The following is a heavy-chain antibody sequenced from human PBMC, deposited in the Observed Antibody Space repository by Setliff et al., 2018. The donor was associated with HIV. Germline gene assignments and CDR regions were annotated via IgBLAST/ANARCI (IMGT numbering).Heavy chain of an antibody. CDR1: GGSFSGYC. CDR2: IQHSGRI. J-gene: IGHJ6*03. Sequence: SETLSLTCAVYGGSFSGYCWSWIRQPPGKGLEWIGEIQHSGRINYNPSLRSRVTTSVDTSKNQFSLRLRSVTAADTAVYHCARVSCSRWYSIPRYYYYSLDVWGPGTTVTVSS. D-gene: IGHD6-13*01. CDR3: ARVSCSRWYSIPRYYYYSLDV. V-gene: IGHV4-34*01.